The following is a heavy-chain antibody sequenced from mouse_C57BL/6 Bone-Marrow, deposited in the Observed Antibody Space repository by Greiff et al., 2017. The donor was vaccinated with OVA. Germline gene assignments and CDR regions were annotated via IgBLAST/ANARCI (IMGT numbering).Heavy chain of an antibody. J-gene: IGHJ1*03. CDR2: ISDGGSYT. CDR1: GFTFSSYA. D-gene: IGHD1-1*01. Sequence: EVKLVESGGGLVKPGGSLKLSCAASGFTFSSYAMSWVRQTPEKRLEWVATISDGGSYTYYPDNVKGRFTISRDNAKNNLYLQKSHRKSEDTAMYYGARDRDYYDSSYDGYFDDWGKGTTVTVSS. CDR3: ARDRDYYDSSYDGYFDD. V-gene: IGHV5-4*01.